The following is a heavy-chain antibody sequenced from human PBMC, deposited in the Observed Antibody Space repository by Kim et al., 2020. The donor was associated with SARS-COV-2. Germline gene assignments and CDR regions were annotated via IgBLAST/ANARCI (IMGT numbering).Heavy chain of an antibody. CDR1: GFTFSSYE. J-gene: IGHJ4*02. Sequence: GGSLRLSCAASGFTFSSYEMNWVRQAPGKGLEWVAYISTSGSVIYYADSVKGRFTISRDDAKNSLYLQMNSLRAEDTAVYYCAREGPDNDFDYWGQGTLVTVSS. CDR2: ISTSGSVI. CDR3: AREGPDNDFDY. D-gene: IGHD1-20*01. V-gene: IGHV3-48*03.